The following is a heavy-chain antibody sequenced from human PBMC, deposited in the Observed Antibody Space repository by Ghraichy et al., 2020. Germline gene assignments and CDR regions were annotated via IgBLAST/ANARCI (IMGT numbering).Heavy chain of an antibody. CDR3: ARDWKGMDV. V-gene: IGHV3-33*01. Sequence: GRSLRLSCAASGFTFSSYAMHWVRQAPGKGLEWVAVIWYDGSNKYYADSVKGRFTISRDNSKNTLYLQMNSLRGEDTAVYYCARDWKGMDVWGQGTTVTVSS. CDR2: IWYDGSNK. CDR1: GFTFSSYA. D-gene: IGHD1-1*01. J-gene: IGHJ6*02.